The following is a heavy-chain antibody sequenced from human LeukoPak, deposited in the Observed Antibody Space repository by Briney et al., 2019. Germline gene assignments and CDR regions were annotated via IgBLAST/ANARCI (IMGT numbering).Heavy chain of an antibody. CDR3: AGLHTVTTFDF. V-gene: IGHV3-NL1*01. CDR2: LYSGNNT. CDR1: GFTFSSYG. J-gene: IGHJ4*02. D-gene: IGHD4-17*01. Sequence: GGSLRLSCAASGFTFSSYGMHWVRQAPGNGLEWVSVLYSGNNTYYADSVKGRFTISRDTSKNTLYLQMSSLRAEDTAVYYCAGLHTVTTFDFWGQGTLVTVSS.